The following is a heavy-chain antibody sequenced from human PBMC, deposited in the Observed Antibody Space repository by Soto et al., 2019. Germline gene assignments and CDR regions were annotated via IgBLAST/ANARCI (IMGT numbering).Heavy chain of an antibody. CDR3: ARVKGIAAGTTEAKWTGIDP. CDR1: GYTFTSYD. J-gene: IGHJ5*02. D-gene: IGHD6-13*01. CDR2: MNPNSGNT. V-gene: IGHV1-8*01. Sequence: ASVKVSCKASGYTFTSYDINWVRQATGQGLEWMGWMNPNSGNTGYAQKFQGRVTMTRNTSISTAYMELSSLRSEDTAVYYCARVKGIAAGTTEAKWTGIDPWAQGTPVPVSS.